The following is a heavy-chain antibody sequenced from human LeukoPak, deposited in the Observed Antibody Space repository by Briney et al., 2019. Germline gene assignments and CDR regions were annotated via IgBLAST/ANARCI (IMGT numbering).Heavy chain of an antibody. CDR3: AKIMGHDYGDYSDAFDI. J-gene: IGHJ3*02. CDR2: ISGSGGST. CDR1: GFTFSSYA. Sequence: GGSRRLSCAASGFTFSSYAMSWVRQAPGKGLEWVSAISGSGGSTYYADSVKGRFTISRDNSKNTLYLQMNSLRAEDTAVYYCAKIMGHDYGDYSDAFDIWGQGTMVTVSS. V-gene: IGHV3-23*01. D-gene: IGHD4-17*01.